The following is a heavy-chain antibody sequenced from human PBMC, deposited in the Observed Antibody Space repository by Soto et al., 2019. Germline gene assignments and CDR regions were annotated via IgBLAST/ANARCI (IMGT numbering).Heavy chain of an antibody. V-gene: IGHV3-30*18. CDR2: ISYDGSNK. Sequence: PXRCLRLTCAAAGFTFSSYRMHWVRQAPGKGLDWVAVISYDGSNKYYADSVKGRFTISRDNSKNTLYLQMNSLRAEDTAVYYCAKAMGNNYYDSSGRDAFDLWAHGTMVTVSS. J-gene: IGHJ3*01. D-gene: IGHD3-22*01. CDR1: GFTFSSYR. CDR3: AKAMGNNYYDSSGRDAFDL.